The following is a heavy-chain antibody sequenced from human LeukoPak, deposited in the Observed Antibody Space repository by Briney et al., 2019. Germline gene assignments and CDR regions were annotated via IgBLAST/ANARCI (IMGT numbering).Heavy chain of an antibody. V-gene: IGHV3-23*01. D-gene: IGHD7-27*01. CDR1: GFTFSGHA. Sequence: GGSLRLSCAASGFTFSGHAMSWVRQAPGKGLEWVSGISTSGGSTYYGNSVKGRFAISRDNSKNMVYLQMNSLRAEDTAVYYCAKDRPGEAWFDYWGQATLVTVSS. CDR2: ISTSGGST. J-gene: IGHJ4*02. CDR3: AKDRPGEAWFDY.